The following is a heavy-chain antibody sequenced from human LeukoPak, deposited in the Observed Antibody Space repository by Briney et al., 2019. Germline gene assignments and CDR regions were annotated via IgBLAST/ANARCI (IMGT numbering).Heavy chain of an antibody. V-gene: IGHV4-4*02. CDR1: GGSISSSNW. CDR3: ARGGRYYHDSSGPPRGWFDP. J-gene: IGHJ5*02. CDR2: IYHSGST. Sequence: PSGTLSLTCAVSGGSISSSNWWSWVHQPPGKGLEWIGEIYHSGSTNYNPSLKSRVTISVDKSKNQFSLMLSSVTAADTAVYYCARGGRYYHDSSGPPRGWFDPWGQGTLVTVSS. D-gene: IGHD3-22*01.